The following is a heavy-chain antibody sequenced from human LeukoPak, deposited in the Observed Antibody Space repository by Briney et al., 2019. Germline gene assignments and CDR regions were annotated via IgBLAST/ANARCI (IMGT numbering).Heavy chain of an antibody. D-gene: IGHD3-16*01. Sequence: SETLSLTCTVSGGSISSYYWSWIRQPPGKGLEWIGYIYYSGSTNYNPSLKSRVTISVDTSKNQFSLKLSSVTAADTAVYYCARSPLGGNWFDPWGQGPLVTVSS. CDR1: GGSISSYY. CDR2: IYYSGST. V-gene: IGHV4-59*01. CDR3: ARSPLGGNWFDP. J-gene: IGHJ5*02.